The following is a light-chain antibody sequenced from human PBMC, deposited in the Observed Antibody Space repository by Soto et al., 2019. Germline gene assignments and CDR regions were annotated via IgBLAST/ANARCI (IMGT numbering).Light chain of an antibody. Sequence: VLTQSPGTLSLSPGERTTLSSRASQNIRGNELAWYQQKPGQPPRLLIYRGSSRAPGIPDRFSGRGSGTEFTLTISRLEPEDFAVYYCQDYGTSAPWTFGQGTRVEIK. CDR1: QNIRGNE. J-gene: IGKJ1*01. V-gene: IGKV3-20*01. CDR3: QDYGTSAPWT. CDR2: RGS.